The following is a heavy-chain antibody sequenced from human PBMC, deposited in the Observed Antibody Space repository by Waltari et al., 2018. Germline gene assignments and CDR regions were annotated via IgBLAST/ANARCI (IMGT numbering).Heavy chain of an antibody. V-gene: IGHV4-39*07. J-gene: IGHJ4*02. CDR2: IYYSGST. D-gene: IGHD3-10*01. CDR3: ARSLLWFGAYYFDY. Sequence: QLQLQESGPGLVKPSETLSLTCTVSGGSISSSSYYWDWIRQPPGKGLEWIGSIYYSGSTYYNPSLKSRVTMSVDTSKNQFSLKLSSVTAADTAVYYCARSLLWFGAYYFDYWGQGTLVTVSS. CDR1: GGSISSSSYY.